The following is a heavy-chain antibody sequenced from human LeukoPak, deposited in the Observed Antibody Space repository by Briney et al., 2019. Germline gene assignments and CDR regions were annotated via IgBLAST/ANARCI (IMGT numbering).Heavy chain of an antibody. D-gene: IGHD5-12*01. CDR2: INHSGST. CDR1: GGSFSGYY. Sequence: SEXLSLTCAVYGGSFSGYYWSWIRQPPGKGVEGIGEINHSGSTTYNPSLHNPVTISLDTSKNHFSLKLRSVTAADTAVYYCAREWRIRDYYHYMDVWGKGTTVTVSS. J-gene: IGHJ6*03. CDR3: AREWRIRDYYHYMDV. V-gene: IGHV4-34*01.